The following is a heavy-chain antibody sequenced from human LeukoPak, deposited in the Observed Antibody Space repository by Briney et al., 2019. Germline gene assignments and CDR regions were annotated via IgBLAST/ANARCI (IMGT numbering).Heavy chain of an antibody. V-gene: IGHV3-7*01. D-gene: IGHD3-22*01. CDR2: INQDGSEI. J-gene: IGHJ2*01. Sequence: PGGSLRLSCAGSGFTFSNYWMSCVRQAPGKGLEWLANINQDGSEIYYVDSVKGRFTISRDNGKNSLYLQINSLRADDTAVYYCARDQGSMIVVRTTTWYFDLWGRGTLVTVSS. CDR1: GFTFSNYW. CDR3: ARDQGSMIVVRTTTWYFDL.